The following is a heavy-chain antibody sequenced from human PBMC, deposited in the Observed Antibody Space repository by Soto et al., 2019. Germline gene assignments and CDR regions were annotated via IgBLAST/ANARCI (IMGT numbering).Heavy chain of an antibody. CDR2: ISDRGDTT. CDR3: AKDKPGTTSFDY. J-gene: IGHJ4*02. Sequence: PGGSLRLSCAASGFTISSNAMYWVRQAPGKGLEWVSAISDRGDTTHYADSVKGRFTISRDTSKNTLYLHLNTLRADDTAVYYCAKDKPGTTSFDYWGQGTLVTVSS. D-gene: IGHD1-1*01. CDR1: GFTISSNA. V-gene: IGHV3-23*01.